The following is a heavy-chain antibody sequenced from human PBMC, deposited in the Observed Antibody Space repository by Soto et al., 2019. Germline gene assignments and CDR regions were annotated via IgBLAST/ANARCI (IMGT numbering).Heavy chain of an antibody. CDR1: GYTFTGYY. Sequence: ASVKVSCKASGYTFTGYYMHWVRQAPGQGLEWMGWINPNSGGTNYAQKFQGWVTMTRDTSISTAYMELSRLRSDDTAVYYCARGGYYHGSGSRTYYGMDVWGQGTTVTVSS. D-gene: IGHD3-10*01. CDR3: ARGGYYHGSGSRTYYGMDV. J-gene: IGHJ6*02. CDR2: INPNSGGT. V-gene: IGHV1-2*04.